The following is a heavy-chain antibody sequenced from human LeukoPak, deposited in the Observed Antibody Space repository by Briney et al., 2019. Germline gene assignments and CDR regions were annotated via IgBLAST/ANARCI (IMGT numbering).Heavy chain of an antibody. Sequence: SETLSLTCTVSGGSISSYYWSWIRQPPGKGLEWIGEINHSGSTNYNPSLKSRVTISVDTSKNQFSLKLSSVTAADTAVYYCARSYYDFWSGYPYAFDIWGQGTMVTVSS. CDR3: ARSYYDFWSGYPYAFDI. D-gene: IGHD3-3*01. V-gene: IGHV4-34*01. CDR2: INHSGST. CDR1: GGSISSYY. J-gene: IGHJ3*02.